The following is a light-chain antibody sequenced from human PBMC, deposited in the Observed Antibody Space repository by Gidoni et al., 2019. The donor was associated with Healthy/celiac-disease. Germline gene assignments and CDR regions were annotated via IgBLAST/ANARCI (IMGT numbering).Light chain of an antibody. V-gene: IGKV1-12*01. Sequence: DIQMTQSPYSVSAVVGDRVTITCRASQVISSWLAWYQQKPGKAPTLLIYAASSLQSGVPSRFSGSGSGTDFTLTISILQPEDFATYYCQQSNSFPPIFTFGPGTKVDIK. J-gene: IGKJ3*01. CDR2: AAS. CDR3: QQSNSFPPIFT. CDR1: QVISSW.